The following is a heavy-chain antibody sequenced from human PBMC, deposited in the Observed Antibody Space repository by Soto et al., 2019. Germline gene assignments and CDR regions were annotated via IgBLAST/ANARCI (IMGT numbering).Heavy chain of an antibody. D-gene: IGHD6-13*01. CDR3: ARIRRAAAGTVVGWFDP. J-gene: IGHJ5*02. CDR1: GFSLSNARMG. V-gene: IGHV2-26*01. CDR2: IFSNDEK. Sequence: LVHPTETLTLTCTVSGFSLSNARMGVSWIRQPPGKALEWLAHIFSNDEKSYSTSLKSRLTISKDTSKSQVVLTMTNMDPVDTATYYCARIRRAAAGTVVGWFDPWGQGTLVTVSS.